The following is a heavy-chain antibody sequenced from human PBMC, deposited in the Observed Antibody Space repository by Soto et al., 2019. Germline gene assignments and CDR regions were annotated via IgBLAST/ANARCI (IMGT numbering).Heavy chain of an antibody. D-gene: IGHD5-12*01. CDR2: IFSSVST. J-gene: IGHJ4*02. CDR3: AREGSYSAYNFAHGIQLWSFAF. Sequence: SETLSLTCTVSGGSINTFYWSWVRQPAGKGLEWIGRIFSSVSTSFNPSLESRVAMSVDTSKNHFSLNLSSVTAADMAVYYCAREGSYSAYNFAHGIQLWSFAFWGQGALVTVSS. V-gene: IGHV4-4*07. CDR1: GGSINTFY.